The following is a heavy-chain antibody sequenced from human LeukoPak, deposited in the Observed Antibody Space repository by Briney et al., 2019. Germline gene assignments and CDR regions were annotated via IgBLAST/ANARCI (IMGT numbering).Heavy chain of an antibody. J-gene: IGHJ4*02. CDR2: INTDGSST. Sequence: GGSLRLSCVVSGFTFSSYWMHWVRQAPGKGLVWVSRINTDGSSTNYADSVKGRFTISRDNVKNTVYLQMNSLRAEDTAVYYCATPGIRDQYDFDLWGQGTLVTASS. V-gene: IGHV3-74*01. D-gene: IGHD6-13*01. CDR3: ATPGIRDQYDFDL. CDR1: GFTFSSYW.